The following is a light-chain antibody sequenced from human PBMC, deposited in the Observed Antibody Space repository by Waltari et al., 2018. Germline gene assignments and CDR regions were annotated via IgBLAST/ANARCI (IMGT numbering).Light chain of an antibody. CDR2: WAS. CDR3: QQYYGPPVT. CDR1: QSVLYSSNNKNY. J-gene: IGKJ4*01. Sequence: DIVMTQSPDSLAVSLGERATINCKSSQSVLYSSNNKNYLAWYQQKPGQPPKLLIYWASTRESGVPERFSGSGSGTDFTLTISSLQAEDVAVYYCQQYYGPPVTFGGGTKVEIK. V-gene: IGKV4-1*01.